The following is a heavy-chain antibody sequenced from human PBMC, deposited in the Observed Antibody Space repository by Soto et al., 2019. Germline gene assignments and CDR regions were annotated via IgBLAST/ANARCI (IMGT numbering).Heavy chain of an antibody. V-gene: IGHV4-31*03. J-gene: IGHJ6*02. D-gene: IGHD2-21*02. CDR3: ARDMVTAGYYYYYGMDV. CDR2: IYYSGST. CDR1: GGSISSGGYY. Sequence: LSLTCTVSGGSISSGGYYWSWIRQHPGKGLEWIGYIYYSGSTYYNPSLKSRVTISVDTSKNQFSLKLSSVTAADTAVYYCARDMVTAGYYYYYGMDVWGQGTTVTVS.